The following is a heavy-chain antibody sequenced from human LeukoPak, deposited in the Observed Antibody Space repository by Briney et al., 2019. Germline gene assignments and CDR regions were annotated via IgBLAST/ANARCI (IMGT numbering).Heavy chain of an antibody. Sequence: GSLGLSCAGTGFTFSDRWMSWVRQTPGKGLEWVANMNQDGSEKNYVDSVKGRFTISRDNAQNSVHLQMNSLRAEDTAVYFCARGVGFLGPWGQGTLVTVSS. D-gene: IGHD3-10*01. CDR1: GFTFSDRW. CDR2: MNQDGSEK. CDR3: ARGVGFLGP. V-gene: IGHV3-7*04. J-gene: IGHJ5*02.